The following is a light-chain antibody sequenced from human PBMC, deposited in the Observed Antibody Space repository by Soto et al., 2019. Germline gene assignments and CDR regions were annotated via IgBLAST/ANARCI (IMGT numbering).Light chain of an antibody. CDR2: EVS. V-gene: IGLV2-14*01. CDR1: SSDVGGYNY. CDR3: SSYTSSSTLNYV. J-gene: IGLJ1*01. Sequence: QSVLTQPASVSGSPGQSITISCTGTSSDVGGYNYVSWYQQHPGKAPRVMIYEVSNRPSGVSNRFSGSKSGNTASLTIAGLQAEDEADYYCSSYTSSSTLNYVFGTGTKV.